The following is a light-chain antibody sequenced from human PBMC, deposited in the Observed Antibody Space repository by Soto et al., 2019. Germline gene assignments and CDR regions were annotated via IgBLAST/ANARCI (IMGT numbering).Light chain of an antibody. Sequence: QSVLTQPPSASGTPGQRVTISCSGSSSNIGSNFVYWYQQFPGTAPKLLIYRNNQRPSGVPDRFSGSKSGTSASLAISGLPSEDEADYYCAAWDDSLSGWVFGGGTKLTAL. CDR3: AAWDDSLSGWV. V-gene: IGLV1-47*01. CDR2: RNN. CDR1: SSNIGSNF. J-gene: IGLJ3*02.